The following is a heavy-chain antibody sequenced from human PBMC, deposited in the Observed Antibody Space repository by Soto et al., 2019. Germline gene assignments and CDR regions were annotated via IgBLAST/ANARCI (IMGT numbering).Heavy chain of an antibody. V-gene: IGHV1-18*01. Sequence: QVQLVQSGDELKKPGASVKVSCKASDYSFNSYGITWVRKAPGQGLEWMGWLSGDNGDIKYAQKFQGRVTMTTDMSTSTVYMELRSLSSDDTAVYFCAGSRGFGFDFWGQGPLVTVSS. CDR2: LSGDNGDI. J-gene: IGHJ4*02. CDR1: DYSFNSYG. CDR3: AGSRGFGFDF. D-gene: IGHD2-15*01.